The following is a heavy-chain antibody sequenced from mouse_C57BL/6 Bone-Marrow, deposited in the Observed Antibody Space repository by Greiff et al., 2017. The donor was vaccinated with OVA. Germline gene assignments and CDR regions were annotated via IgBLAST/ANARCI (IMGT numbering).Heavy chain of an antibody. J-gene: IGHJ1*03. CDR1: GYTFTSYW. Sequence: VQLQQSGTVLARPGASVKMSCKTSGYTFTSYWMHWVKQRPGQGLEWIGAIYPGNSDTSYNQKFKGKAKLTAVTSASTAYMELSSLTNEDSAVYYCTRSSFWDAYFDVWGTGTTVTVSS. V-gene: IGHV1-5*01. D-gene: IGHD4-1*01. CDR3: TRSSFWDAYFDV. CDR2: IYPGNSDT.